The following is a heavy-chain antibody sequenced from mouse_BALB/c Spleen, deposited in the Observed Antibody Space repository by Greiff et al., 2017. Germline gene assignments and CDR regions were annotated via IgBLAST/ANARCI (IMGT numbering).Heavy chain of an antibody. Sequence: QVQLKGSGPGLVAPSQSLSITCTVSGFSLTSYGVHWVRQPPGKGLEWLGVIWAGGSTNYNSALMSRLSISKDNSKSQVFLKMNSLQTDDTAMYYCARGQDYYGSSLYAMDYWGQGTSVTVSS. CDR1: GFSLTSYG. V-gene: IGHV2-9*02. CDR2: IWAGGST. D-gene: IGHD1-1*01. CDR3: ARGQDYYGSSLYAMDY. J-gene: IGHJ4*01.